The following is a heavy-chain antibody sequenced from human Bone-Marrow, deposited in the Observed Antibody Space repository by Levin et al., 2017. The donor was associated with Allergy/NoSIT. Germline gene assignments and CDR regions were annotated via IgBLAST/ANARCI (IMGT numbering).Heavy chain of an antibody. Sequence: HPGGSLRLSCVVSGFTFRSSAMSWVRQAPGKGLEWVSTISGSSETTYYADSVQGRFTISRDNSKNTLFMQMKSLRAEDTAVYYCARKGTIAVAGQFDYWGQGILVTVSS. D-gene: IGHD6-19*01. J-gene: IGHJ4*02. CDR3: ARKGTIAVAGQFDY. CDR2: ISGSSETT. CDR1: GFTFRSSA. V-gene: IGHV3-23*01.